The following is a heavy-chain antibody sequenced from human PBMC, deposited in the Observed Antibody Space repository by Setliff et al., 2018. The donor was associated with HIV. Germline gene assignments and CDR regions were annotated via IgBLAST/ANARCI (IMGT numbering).Heavy chain of an antibody. V-gene: IGHV7-4-1*02. D-gene: IGHD3-16*01. CDR2: INTNTGNP. J-gene: IGHJ6*03. Sequence: ASVKVSCKTSGYTFSSYAISWVRQAPGQGLEWMGWINTNTGNPTYAQGFTGRFVFSLDTSVSTAYLQISSLKAEDTAVYYCARGLGVRHGPHCYMDVWGKGTTVTVSS. CDR3: ARGLGVRHGPHCYMDV. CDR1: GYTFSSYA.